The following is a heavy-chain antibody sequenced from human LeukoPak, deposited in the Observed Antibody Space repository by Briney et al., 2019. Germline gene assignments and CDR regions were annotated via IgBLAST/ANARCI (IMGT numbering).Heavy chain of an antibody. D-gene: IGHD6-6*01. V-gene: IGHV3-21*01. CDR3: ARDGARQDYYMDV. CDR2: ISSSSSYI. Sequence: KPGGSLRLSCAASGFTFSSYSMNWVRQAPGKGLEWVSSISSSSSYIYYADSVKGRFTISRDNAKNSLYLQMNSLRAEDTAVYYRARDGARQDYYMDVWGKGTTVTVSS. J-gene: IGHJ6*03. CDR1: GFTFSSYS.